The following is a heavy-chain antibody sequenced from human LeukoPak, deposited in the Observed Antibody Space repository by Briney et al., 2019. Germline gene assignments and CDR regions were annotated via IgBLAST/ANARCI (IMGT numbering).Heavy chain of an antibody. CDR3: TTGSPMAQ. CDR1: GSTFSNAW. V-gene: IGHV3-15*01. Sequence: PGGSLRLSCAASGSTFSNAWMSWVRQAPGKGLEWVGRVRSKTDGGTTDYAAPVKGRCTISRDDSKNTLSLQMNSLKTEDTAVYYCTTGSPMAQWGQGTLVTVSS. J-gene: IGHJ4*02. CDR2: VRSKTDGGTT. D-gene: IGHD2-8*01.